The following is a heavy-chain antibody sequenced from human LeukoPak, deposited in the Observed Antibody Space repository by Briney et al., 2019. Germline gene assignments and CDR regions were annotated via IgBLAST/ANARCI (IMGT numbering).Heavy chain of an antibody. CDR2: IDPYSGGT. V-gene: IGHV1-2*02. CDR1: GGTFSSYA. CDR3: ARDGVAGSSDAFDI. D-gene: IGHD6-19*01. J-gene: IGHJ3*02. Sequence: ASVKVSCKASGGTFSSYAISWVRQAPGQGLEWMGWIDPYSGGTHFAQRFQGRVSMTLDTSISTAYMELTRLTSDDTAVYYCARDGVAGSSDAFDIWGQGTMVTVSA.